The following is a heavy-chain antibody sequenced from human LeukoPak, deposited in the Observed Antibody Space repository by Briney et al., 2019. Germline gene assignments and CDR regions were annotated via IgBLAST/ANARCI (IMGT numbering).Heavy chain of an antibody. Sequence: SETLSLTCSVSGDSMSQYYWTWIRQSPGRGLEWIGHIHYSGSTKYKSSPKSRVTISVDTSKSHFSLKLSSVTAADTAVYYCARGGFFHSGVDAFDIWGQGTLVTVSS. D-gene: IGHD3-10*01. J-gene: IGHJ3*02. CDR1: GDSMSQYY. V-gene: IGHV4-59*08. CDR3: ARGGFFHSGVDAFDI. CDR2: IHYSGST.